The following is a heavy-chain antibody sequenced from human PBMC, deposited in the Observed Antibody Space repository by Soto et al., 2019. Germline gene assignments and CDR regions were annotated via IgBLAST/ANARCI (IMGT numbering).Heavy chain of an antibody. CDR3: ARGRNINPITIFGVDPGSDFDY. CDR2: ISYDGSNK. V-gene: IGHV3-30-3*01. J-gene: IGHJ4*02. CDR1: GFTFSSYA. D-gene: IGHD3-3*01. Sequence: QVQLVESGGGVVQPGRSLRLSCAASGFTFSSYAMHWVRQAPGKGLEWVAVISYDGSNKYYADSVKGRFTISRDNSKNTLYLQMNSLRAEDTAVYYCARGRNINPITIFGVDPGSDFDYWGQGTLVTVSS.